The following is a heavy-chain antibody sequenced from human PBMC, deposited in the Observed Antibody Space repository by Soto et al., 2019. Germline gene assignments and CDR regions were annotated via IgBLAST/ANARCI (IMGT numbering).Heavy chain of an antibody. CDR1: GGSISTYY. CDR3: ARGPPCDP. CDR2: IYYSGST. J-gene: IGHJ5*02. V-gene: IGHV4-59*06. Sequence: SETLSLTCTVSGGSISTYYWIWIRQHPGKGLEWIGYIYYSGSTYYNPSLKSRVTISLDTFKNQFSLKLSSVTAADTAVYYCARGPPCDPWGQGTLVTVSS.